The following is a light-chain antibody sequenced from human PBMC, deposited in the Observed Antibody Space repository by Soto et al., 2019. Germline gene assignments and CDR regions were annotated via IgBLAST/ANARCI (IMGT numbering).Light chain of an antibody. CDR2: DAS. CDR1: QSVSRY. J-gene: IGKJ5*01. V-gene: IGKV3-11*01. Sequence: ESVLTQCPANLSLSPGERSTLSGRASQSVSRYLAWYQQKPGQAPRLLIYDASNRATGIPARFSGSGSGTDFTLTICSLEREDFALYYCQQRSNPSITFRQGTRLEI. CDR3: QQRSNPSIT.